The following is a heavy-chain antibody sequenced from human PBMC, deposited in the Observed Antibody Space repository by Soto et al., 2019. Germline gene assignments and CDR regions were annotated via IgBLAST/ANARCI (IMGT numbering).Heavy chain of an antibody. V-gene: IGHV4-31*03. CDR2: IYYSGST. CDR1: GGSISSGGYY. Sequence: TSETLSLTCTVSGGSISSGGYYWSWIRQHPGKGLEWIGYIYYSGSTYYNPSLKSRVTISVDTSKNQFSLKLSSVTAADTAVYYCARQRRIPTLSYYYGMDVWGQGTTVTVS. D-gene: IGHD4-17*01. J-gene: IGHJ6*02. CDR3: ARQRRIPTLSYYYGMDV.